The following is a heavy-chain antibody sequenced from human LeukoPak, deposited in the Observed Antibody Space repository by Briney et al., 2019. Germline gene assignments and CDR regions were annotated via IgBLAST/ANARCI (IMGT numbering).Heavy chain of an antibody. CDR3: ARMYSSSWYYPI. V-gene: IGHV4-59*08. J-gene: IGHJ4*02. D-gene: IGHD6-13*01. CDR2: IYYSGST. Sequence: PSETLSLTCTVSGGSISSYYWSWIRQPPGKELEWIGYIYYSGSTNYNPSLKSRVTISVDTSKNQFSLKLSSVTAADTAVYYCARMYSSSWYYPIWGQGTLVTVSS. CDR1: GGSISSYY.